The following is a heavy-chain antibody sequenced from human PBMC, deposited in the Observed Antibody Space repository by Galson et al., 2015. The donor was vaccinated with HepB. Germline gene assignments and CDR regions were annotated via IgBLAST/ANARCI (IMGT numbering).Heavy chain of an antibody. CDR1: GGTFSSYA. CDR2: IIPIFGIA. CDR3: ARNDYGDYGAFDI. J-gene: IGHJ3*02. V-gene: IGHV1-69*13. D-gene: IGHD4-17*01. Sequence: SVKVSCKASGGTFSSYAISWVRQAPGQGLEWMGGIIPIFGIANYAQKFQGRVTITADESTSTAYMELSSLRSEDTAVYYCARNDYGDYGAFDIWGQGTMVTVSS.